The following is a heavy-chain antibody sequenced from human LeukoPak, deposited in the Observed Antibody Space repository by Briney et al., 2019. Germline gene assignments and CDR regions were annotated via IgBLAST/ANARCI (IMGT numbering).Heavy chain of an antibody. Sequence: GSLRLSCAASGFTFSSYGMHWVRQAPGKGLEWVAVISYDGSNKYYADSVKGRFTISRDNSKNTLYLQMNSLRAEDTAVYYCAKAGYTGYYYYGMDVWGQGATVTVSS. CDR1: GFTFSSYG. CDR2: ISYDGSNK. J-gene: IGHJ6*02. V-gene: IGHV3-30*18. CDR3: AKAGYTGYYYYGMDV. D-gene: IGHD6-13*01.